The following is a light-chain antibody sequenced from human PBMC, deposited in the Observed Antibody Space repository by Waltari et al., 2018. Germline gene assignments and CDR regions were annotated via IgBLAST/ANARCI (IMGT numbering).Light chain of an antibody. J-gene: IGKJ2*01. CDR3: MQGTHWPYT. Sequence: VVMTKPPLSLPVTLGQAASISCKTSKSLVHIDGNTHLPWFQQRPGQSPRRLIYRVFNRDSGVPDRFSGSGSGTDFTLKITRVGAEDVGVYYCMQGTHWPYTFGPGTKLDIK. CDR2: RVF. V-gene: IGKV2-30*02. CDR1: KSLVHIDGNTH.